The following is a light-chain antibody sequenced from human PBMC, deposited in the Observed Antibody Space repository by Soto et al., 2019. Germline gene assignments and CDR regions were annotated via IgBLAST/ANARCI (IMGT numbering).Light chain of an antibody. V-gene: IGKV3-15*01. CDR2: DAS. CDR3: QQYNNWPIYT. CDR1: QSVSSN. Sequence: EIVMTQSPATLSVSLGERATLSCKASQSVSSNLAWFQQKPGQAPRLLIYDASTRATGIPARFSGSGSGTDFTLTIRSLQSKDFAVYYCQQYNNWPIYTFGQGTKLEIK. J-gene: IGKJ2*01.